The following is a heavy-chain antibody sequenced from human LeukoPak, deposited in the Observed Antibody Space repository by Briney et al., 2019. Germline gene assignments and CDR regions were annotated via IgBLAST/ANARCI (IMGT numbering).Heavy chain of an antibody. V-gene: IGHV4-59*01. CDR3: ARGTKYQLPYYFDY. D-gene: IGHD2-2*01. CDR2: IYYSGST. Sequence: SETLSLTCAVSGGSISSYYWSWIRQPPGKGLEWIGYIYYSGSTNYNPSLKSRVTISVDTSKNQFSLKLSSVTASDTAVYYCARGTKYQLPYYFDYWGQGTLVTVSS. J-gene: IGHJ4*02. CDR1: GGSISSYY.